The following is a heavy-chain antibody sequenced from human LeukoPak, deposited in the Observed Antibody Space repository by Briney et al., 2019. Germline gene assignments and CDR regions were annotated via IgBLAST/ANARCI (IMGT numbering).Heavy chain of an antibody. J-gene: IGHJ4*02. CDR2: ISGSGGST. CDR1: GFTFSSYA. D-gene: IGHD1-26*01. Sequence: GGSLRLSCAASGFTFSSYAMSWVRQAPGKGLEWVSAISGSGGSTYYADSVKGRFTISRDNSKNTLYLQMNSLRAEDTAVYYCAKHTPCFHLASLVGATACYFDYWGQGTLVTVSS. V-gene: IGHV3-23*01. CDR3: AKHTPCFHLASLVGATACYFDY.